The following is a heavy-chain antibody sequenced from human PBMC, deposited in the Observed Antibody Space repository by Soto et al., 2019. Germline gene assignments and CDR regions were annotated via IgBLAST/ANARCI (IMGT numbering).Heavy chain of an antibody. CDR2: IIPILGEA. CDR3: ARGQEMVREGWFDP. D-gene: IGHD6-13*01. V-gene: IGHV1-69*02. CDR1: RDTFSRYA. Sequence: QVQLVQSGAEVKKPGSSVKVSCKASRDTFSRYAISWVRQAPGQGLEWMGRIIPILGEAHYAQNFQGRVKITAAKSTSTAYIEVTSLTSEDTAVYYCARGQEMVREGWFDPWGQGTLVIVSS. J-gene: IGHJ5*02.